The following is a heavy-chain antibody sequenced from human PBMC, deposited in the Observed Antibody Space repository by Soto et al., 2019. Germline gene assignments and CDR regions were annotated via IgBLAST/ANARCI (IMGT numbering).Heavy chain of an antibody. CDR2: INPNSGGT. V-gene: IGHV1-2*04. D-gene: IGHD2-2*01. CDR3: ARGYCSSTSCYPGAFDI. J-gene: IGHJ3*02. Sequence: ASVKVSCKASGYTFTGYYMHWVRQAPGQGLEWMGWINPNSGGTNYAQKFQGWVTMTRDTSISTAYMELSSLRSEDTAVYYCARGYCSSTSCYPGAFDIWGQGTMVTVSS. CDR1: GYTFTGYY.